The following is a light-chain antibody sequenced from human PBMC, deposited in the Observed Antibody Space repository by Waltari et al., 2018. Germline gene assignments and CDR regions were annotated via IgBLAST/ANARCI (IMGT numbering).Light chain of an antibody. V-gene: IGKV4-1*01. CDR1: QSVLYSSNNKNY. J-gene: IGKJ2*01. Sequence: DIVMTQSPDSLAVSLGERATINCKSSQSVLYSSNNKNYLAWYQQKPGQRPKLRIYWASTRESGVPDRFSGGGSGTDFTLTISSLQAEDVAVYYCQQYYSTLYTFGQGTKLEIK. CDR3: QQYYSTLYT. CDR2: WAS.